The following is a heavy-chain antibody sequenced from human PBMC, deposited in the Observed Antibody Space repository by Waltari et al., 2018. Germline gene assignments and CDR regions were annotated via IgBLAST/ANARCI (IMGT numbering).Heavy chain of an antibody. Sequence: QVQMRQWGAGLLDPSEPLSLTCAVSGGSRVDSSWTWISNTPGKGLEWIGEINHSGSTNYRSSLKSRVTISLDASNNQFSLKLSSVTAADTAIYYCASDGRGFNYGSGTYNYWGQGTLVTVSS. CDR3: ASDGRGFNYGSGTYNY. CDR2: INHSGST. V-gene: IGHV4-34*01. D-gene: IGHD3-10*01. J-gene: IGHJ4*02. CDR1: GGSRVDSS.